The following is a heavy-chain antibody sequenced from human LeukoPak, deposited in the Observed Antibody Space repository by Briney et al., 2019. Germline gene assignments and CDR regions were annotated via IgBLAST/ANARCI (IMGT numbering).Heavy chain of an antibody. CDR1: GRSISSHY. J-gene: IGHJ4*02. V-gene: IGHV4-59*11. CDR3: ARRLSGSYGQFDY. CDR2: IYYSGST. D-gene: IGHD1-26*01. Sequence: PSETLSLTCTVSGRSISSHYWSWIRQPPGKGPEWIGYIYYSGSTNYNPSLKSRVTISVDTSRNQISLKLTSVTAADTAVYYCARRLSGSYGQFDYWGQGTLVTVSS.